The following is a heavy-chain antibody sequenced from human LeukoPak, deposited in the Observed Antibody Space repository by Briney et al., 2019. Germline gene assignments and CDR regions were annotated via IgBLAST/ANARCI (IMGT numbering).Heavy chain of an antibody. CDR3: ANSKQLRFLEWLFEY. J-gene: IGHJ4*02. CDR2: IRYDGSNK. D-gene: IGHD3-3*01. Sequence: PGGSLRLSCAASGFTFSSYGMHWARQAPGKGLEWVAFIRYDGSNKYYADSVKARFTISRDNSKNTLYLQMNSIRAEDTAVYYCANSKQLRFLEWLFEYWGQGTLVTVSS. CDR1: GFTFSSYG. V-gene: IGHV3-30*02.